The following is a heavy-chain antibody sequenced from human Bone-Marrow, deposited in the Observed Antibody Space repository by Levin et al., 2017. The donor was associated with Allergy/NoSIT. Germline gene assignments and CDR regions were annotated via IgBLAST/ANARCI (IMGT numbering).Heavy chain of an antibody. Sequence: PGESLKISCKASSYTFTTYYLHWVRQAPGQGLEWMGIVNPSGDSTNYAQKFRGRLTMTRDTSTNTVYMELSSLRSEDTAVYYCVRGISSYAYSGTSYYLDSWGQGTLVTVSS. CDR1: SYTFTTYY. CDR3: VRGISSYAYSGTSYYLDS. J-gene: IGHJ4*02. CDR2: VNPSGDST. V-gene: IGHV1-46*01. D-gene: IGHD3-16*01.